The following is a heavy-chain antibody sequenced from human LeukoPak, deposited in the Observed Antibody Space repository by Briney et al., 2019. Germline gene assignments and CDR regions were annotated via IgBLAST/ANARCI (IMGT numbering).Heavy chain of an antibody. CDR1: GFTFSGYA. V-gene: IGHV3-23*01. CDR2: ISGSGGST. J-gene: IGHJ5*02. Sequence: RGSLRLACAASGFTFSGYAMSWVRQAPGKGLEWVSAISGSGGSTYYADSVKGRFTISRDNSKNTLYLQMNSLRAEDTAVYYCATEVLDILTGGLDPWGQGTLVTVSS. CDR3: ATEVLDILTGGLDP. D-gene: IGHD3-9*01.